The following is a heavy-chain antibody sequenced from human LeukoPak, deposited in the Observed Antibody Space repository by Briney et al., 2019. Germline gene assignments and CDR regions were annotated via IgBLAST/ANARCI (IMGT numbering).Heavy chain of an antibody. CDR1: GYTFTGYY. CDR3: ARTSAVTTASSYDY. V-gene: IGHV1-2*06. CDR2: INPNSGGT. D-gene: IGHD4-11*01. Sequence: ASVTVSCKASGYTFTGYYMHWVRQAPGQGLEWMGRINPNSGGTNYAQKFQGRVTMTRDTSISTAYMELSRLRSDDTAVYYCARTSAVTTASSYDYWGQGTLVTVSS. J-gene: IGHJ4*02.